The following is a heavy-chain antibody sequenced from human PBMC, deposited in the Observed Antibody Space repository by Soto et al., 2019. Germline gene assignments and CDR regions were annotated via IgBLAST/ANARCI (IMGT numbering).Heavy chain of an antibody. V-gene: IGHV3-73*01. CDR3: TRPLLGPRDYYYYYMDV. CDR1: GFTFSGSA. D-gene: IGHD1-26*01. J-gene: IGHJ6*03. CDR2: IRSKANSYAT. Sequence: EVQLVESGGGLVQPGGSLKLSCAASGFTFSGSAMHWVRQASGKGLEWVGRIRSKANSYATAYAASVKGRFTISRDDSKNTASLQMNSLKTEDTAVYYCTRPLLGPRDYYYYYMDVWGKGTTVTVSS.